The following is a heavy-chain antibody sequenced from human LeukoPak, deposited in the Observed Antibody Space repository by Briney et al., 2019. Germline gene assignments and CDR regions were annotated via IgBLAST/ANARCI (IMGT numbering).Heavy chain of an antibody. D-gene: IGHD5-18*01. CDR2: ISGSGGST. J-gene: IGHJ4*02. Sequence: QPGGSLRLSCAAPGFTFGSYAMSWVRQAPGKGLEWVSAISGSGGSTKYADSVKGRFTISRDNSKNTLYLQMNSLRAEDTAVYYCATDSGYSYVDSWGQGTLVTVSS. CDR3: ATDSGYSYVDS. V-gene: IGHV3-23*01. CDR1: GFTFGSYA.